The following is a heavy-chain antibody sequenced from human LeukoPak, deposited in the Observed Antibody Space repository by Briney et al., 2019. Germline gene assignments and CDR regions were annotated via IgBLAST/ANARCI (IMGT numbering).Heavy chain of an antibody. V-gene: IGHV1-8*01. CDR3: ARGQWEEYYYYMDV. CDR1: GYTFTSYE. Sequence: ASVKVSCKASGYTFTSYEINWVRQATGQGLEWMGWMNPNSGNTGYAQKFQGRVTMTRNTSISTAYMELSSLRSEDTAVYYCARGQWEEYYYYMDVWGKGTTVTVSS. J-gene: IGHJ6*03. CDR2: MNPNSGNT. D-gene: IGHD1-26*01.